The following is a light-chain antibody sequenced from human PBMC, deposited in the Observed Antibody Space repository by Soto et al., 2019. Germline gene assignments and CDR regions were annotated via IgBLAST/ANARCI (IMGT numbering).Light chain of an antibody. CDR1: NIGGQD. Sequence: SYELTQPPSVSVAPGKTARIPCGGNNIGGQDVHWYQQKPGQAPVLVIYFDSDRPSGIPERFSGSNSGNTATLTISRVEAVDEADYYCQVWDSSIDPLGVFGGGTKLTVL. CDR3: QVWDSSIDPLGV. V-gene: IGLV3-21*04. CDR2: FDS. J-gene: IGLJ3*02.